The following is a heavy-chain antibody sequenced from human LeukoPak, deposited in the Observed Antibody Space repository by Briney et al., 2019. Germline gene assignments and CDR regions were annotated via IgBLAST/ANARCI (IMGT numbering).Heavy chain of an antibody. CDR2: IHYTGTI. CDR3: ARPASSSGFYPFDS. D-gene: IGHD3-22*01. J-gene: IGHJ4*02. V-gene: IGHV4-59*01. CDR1: GGSISSYY. Sequence: PSETLSLTCTVSGGSISSYYWSWIRQPPGKGLEWIGYIHYTGTIDYNPSLKSRVTISLDTSENQFSLRLSSVTAADTAVYYCARPASSSGFYPFDSWGQGTLVTVSS.